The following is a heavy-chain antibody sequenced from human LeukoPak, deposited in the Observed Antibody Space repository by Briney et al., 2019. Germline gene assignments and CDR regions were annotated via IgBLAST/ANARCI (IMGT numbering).Heavy chain of an antibody. CDR3: AKDLYSYGPDY. Sequence: GGSLRLSCAASGFTFSSYGMHWVRQAPGKGLEWVAVISYDGSNKYYADSVKGRSTISRDNSKNTLYLQMNSLRAEDTAVYYCAKDLYSYGPDYWGQGTLVTVSS. J-gene: IGHJ4*02. D-gene: IGHD5-18*01. V-gene: IGHV3-30*18. CDR2: ISYDGSNK. CDR1: GFTFSSYG.